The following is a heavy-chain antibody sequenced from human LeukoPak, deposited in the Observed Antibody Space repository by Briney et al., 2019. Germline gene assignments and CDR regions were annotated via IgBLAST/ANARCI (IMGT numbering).Heavy chain of an antibody. J-gene: IGHJ4*02. CDR1: GFTFSSYS. CDR2: ISSSSSYI. Sequence: PGGSLRLSCSASGFTFSSYSMNWVRQAPGKGLEWVSSISSSSSYIYYADSVKGRFTISRDNAKNSLYLQMNSLRAEDTAVYYCATGADSPPDYWGQGTLVTVSS. CDR3: ATGADSPPDY. V-gene: IGHV3-21*01. D-gene: IGHD2-15*01.